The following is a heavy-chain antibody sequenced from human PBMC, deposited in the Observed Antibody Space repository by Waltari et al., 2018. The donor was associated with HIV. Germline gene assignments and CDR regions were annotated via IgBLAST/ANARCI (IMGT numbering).Heavy chain of an antibody. CDR2: FSSSKNII. CDR3: AREGGYDSSGYLRGFDL. Sequence: EMQLVESGGGLAQPGGSRRLSCGASGFTLSGYRMNWLRQAPGKGLEWVAYFSSSKNIIYYPYSVKGRFTISRDNAKNSLYLQMDSLGAEDTAVYYCAREGGYDSSGYLRGFDLWGRGTLVTV. J-gene: IGHJ2*01. D-gene: IGHD3-22*01. V-gene: IGHV3-48*04. CDR1: GFTLSGYR.